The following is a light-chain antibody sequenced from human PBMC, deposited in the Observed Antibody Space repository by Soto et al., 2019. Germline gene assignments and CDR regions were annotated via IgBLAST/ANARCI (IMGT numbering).Light chain of an antibody. V-gene: IGLV1-47*01. CDR1: SSNIGSNY. Sequence: QSVLTQPPSASGTPGQRVTISCSGSSSNIGSNYVYWYQQVPGTAPKLLIYRNDQRPSGVPDRFSASKSGTSASLAISGLRSEDEAVYYCAAWDDSLSGGVFGGGTKVTVL. J-gene: IGLJ3*02. CDR3: AAWDDSLSGGV. CDR2: RND.